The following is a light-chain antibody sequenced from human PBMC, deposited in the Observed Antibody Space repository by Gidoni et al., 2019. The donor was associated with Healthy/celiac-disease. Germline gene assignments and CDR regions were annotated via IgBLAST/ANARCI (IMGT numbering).Light chain of an antibody. Sequence: EIVLTQSPATLALSPGERATISCRASQSVSSYLALYQQKPAQAPRLLIYDASNRATGIPARFSVSWSGTDFTLTISSLEPEDFAVYYCQQRSNWPPNLTFGGXTKVEIK. CDR2: DAS. J-gene: IGKJ4*01. V-gene: IGKV3-11*01. CDR3: QQRSNWPPNLT. CDR1: QSVSSY.